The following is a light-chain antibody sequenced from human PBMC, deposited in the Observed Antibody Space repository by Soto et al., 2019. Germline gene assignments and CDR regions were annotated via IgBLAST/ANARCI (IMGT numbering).Light chain of an antibody. V-gene: IGKV3-20*01. CDR3: QQYSSYWT. CDR1: QSVSSNY. CDR2: DAS. Sequence: EIVLTQSPGTPSLSPGERATLSCRASQSVSSNYLAWYQQKPGQAPRLLIYDASNRATGIPARFSGSGSGTDFTLTISSLQPDDFATYYCQQYSSYWTFAQGTKVDIK. J-gene: IGKJ1*01.